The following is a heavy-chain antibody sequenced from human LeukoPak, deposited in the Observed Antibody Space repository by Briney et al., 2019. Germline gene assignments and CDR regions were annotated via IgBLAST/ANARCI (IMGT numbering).Heavy chain of an antibody. CDR2: IKRDGNEK. CDR1: GFTFSSYW. CDR3: AKEGAYPIITYDS. J-gene: IGHJ5*01. V-gene: IGHV3-7*01. Sequence: PGGSLRLSCAASGFTFSSYWMNWVRQAPGKGLEWVANIKRDGNEKNYVDSVRGRFSISRDNAKNSLYLQMDGLRAEDTAVYYCAKEGAYPIITYDSWGQGALVTVSS. D-gene: IGHD3-10*01.